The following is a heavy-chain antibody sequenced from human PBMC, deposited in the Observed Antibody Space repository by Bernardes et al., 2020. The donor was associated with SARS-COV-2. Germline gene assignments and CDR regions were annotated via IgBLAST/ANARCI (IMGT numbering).Heavy chain of an antibody. CDR3: ARMIGSGWRNWFAP. J-gene: IGHJ5*02. Sequence: GGSLRLSCATSGFSFTTYAMSWVRQAPEKGLEWVSVISDRGVSTYYADSVKGRFTISKDSSKDTLYLQMNSLRADDTAIYYCARMIGSGWRNWFAPWGQGTLVIVSS. CDR1: GFSFTTYA. CDR2: ISDRGVST. D-gene: IGHD6-19*01. V-gene: IGHV3-23*01.